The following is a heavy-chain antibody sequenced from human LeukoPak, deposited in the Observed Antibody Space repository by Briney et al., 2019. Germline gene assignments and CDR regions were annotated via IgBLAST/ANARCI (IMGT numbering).Heavy chain of an antibody. CDR1: GGSISNTNW. J-gene: IGHJ4*02. Sequence: SETLSLTCGVSGGSISNTNWWTWVRQPPGKGLEWIGEVNLQGSTNYNPSLESRVAISVDKSENHISLKLTSVTAADTAVYCAREGGPYRPLDYSGQGTLVTVAS. CDR2: VNLQGST. CDR3: AREGGPYRPLDY. V-gene: IGHV4-4*02.